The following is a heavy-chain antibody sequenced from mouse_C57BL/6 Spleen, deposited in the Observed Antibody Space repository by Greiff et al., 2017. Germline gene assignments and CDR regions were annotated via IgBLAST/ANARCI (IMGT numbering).Heavy chain of an antibody. D-gene: IGHD1-1*01. CDR3: ARSAYGSRYFDV. CDR2: IYPGDGDT. J-gene: IGHJ1*03. CDR1: GYAFSSYW. V-gene: IGHV1-80*01. Sequence: VQLQQSGAELVKPGASVKISCKASGYAFSSYWMNWVKQRPGKGLEWIGQIYPGDGDTNYNGKFKGKATLTADKSSSTAYMQLSSLTSEDSAVYFCARSAYGSRYFDVWGTGTTVTVSS.